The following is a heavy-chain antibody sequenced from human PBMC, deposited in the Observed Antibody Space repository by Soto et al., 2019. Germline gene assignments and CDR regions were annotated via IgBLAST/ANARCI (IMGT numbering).Heavy chain of an antibody. J-gene: IGHJ6*02. CDR2: IDPSDSYT. Sequence: GESLKISCKGSGYSFTSYWISWVRQMPGKGLEWMGRIDPSDSYTNYSPSFQGHVTISADKSISTAYLQWSSLKASDTAMYYCARHFPIVATAQGMDVWGQGTTVTVS. V-gene: IGHV5-10-1*01. CDR3: ARHFPIVATAQGMDV. D-gene: IGHD5-12*01. CDR1: GYSFTSYW.